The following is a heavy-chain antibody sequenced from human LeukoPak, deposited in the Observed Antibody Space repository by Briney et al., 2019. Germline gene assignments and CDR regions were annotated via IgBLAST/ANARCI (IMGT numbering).Heavy chain of an antibody. J-gene: IGHJ6*02. CDR2: INHSGST. CDR3: ARDQKDYYGMDV. Sequence: SSETLSLTCAVYGGSFSGYYWSWIRQPPEKGLEWIGEINHSGSTNYNPSLKSRVTISVDTSKNQFSLKLSSVTAADTAVYYCARDQKDYYGMDVWGQGTTVTVSS. V-gene: IGHV4-34*01. CDR1: GGSFSGYY.